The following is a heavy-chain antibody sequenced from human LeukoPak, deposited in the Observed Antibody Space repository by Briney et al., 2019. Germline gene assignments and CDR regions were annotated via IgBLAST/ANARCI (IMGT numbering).Heavy chain of an antibody. V-gene: IGHV4-61*01. CDR2: SYYSGST. CDR3: ARDEGDGGFDP. D-gene: IGHD3-16*01. J-gene: IGHJ5*02. CDR1: GGSVSSGSYY. Sequence: PSETLSLTCTVSGGSVSSGSYYWSWIRQPPGKGLEWVGYSYYSGSTNYNPSLKSRVTISVDTSKNQFSLKLSSVTAADTAVYYCARDEGDGGFDPWGQGTLVTVSS.